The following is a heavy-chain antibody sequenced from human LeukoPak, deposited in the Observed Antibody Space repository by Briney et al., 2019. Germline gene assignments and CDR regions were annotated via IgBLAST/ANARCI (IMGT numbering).Heavy chain of an antibody. J-gene: IGHJ4*02. CDR2: ISGSGGSQ. CDR1: GFTFSSYA. CDR3: AKGSVSHSYYYDSSGYFPGY. D-gene: IGHD3-22*01. Sequence: QPGGSLRLSCAASGFTFSSYAMSWVRQAPGKGLEWVAAISGSGGSQYYADSVKGRFTISRDNSKNTLYLQMNSLRADDTAVYYCAKGSVSHSYYYDSSGYFPGYWGQGTLVTVSS. V-gene: IGHV3-23*01.